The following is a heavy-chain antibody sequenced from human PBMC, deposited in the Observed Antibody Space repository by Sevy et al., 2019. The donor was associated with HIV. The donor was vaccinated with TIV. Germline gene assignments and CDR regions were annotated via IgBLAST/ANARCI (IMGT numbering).Heavy chain of an antibody. J-gene: IGHJ4*02. CDR2: IYYSGST. D-gene: IGHD3-3*01. Sequence: SETLSLTCTVSGGSISSGGYYWSWIRQHPGNGLEWIGYIYYSGSTYYNPSLKSRVTISVETSKNQFSLQLSSVTAADTAVYYCAGGAVGGITSLSAFDYWGQGTLVTVSS. CDR3: AGGAVGGITSLSAFDY. V-gene: IGHV4-31*03. CDR1: GGSISSGGYY.